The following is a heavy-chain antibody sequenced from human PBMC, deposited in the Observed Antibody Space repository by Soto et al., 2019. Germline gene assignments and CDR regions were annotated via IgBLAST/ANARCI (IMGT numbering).Heavy chain of an antibody. D-gene: IGHD3-16*01. CDR1: GGSISSGGYS. Sequence: QLQLQESGSGLVKPSQTLSLTCAVSGGSISSGGYSWSWIRQPPGKGLEWIGYIYHSGSTYYNPSLKSRVTISVDRSKNQFSLKLSSVTAADTAVYYCARDLRGYFDYWGQGTLVTVSS. V-gene: IGHV4-30-2*01. CDR3: ARDLRGYFDY. CDR2: IYHSGST. J-gene: IGHJ4*02.